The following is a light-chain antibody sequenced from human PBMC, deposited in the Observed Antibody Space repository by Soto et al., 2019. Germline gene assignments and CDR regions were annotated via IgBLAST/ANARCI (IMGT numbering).Light chain of an antibody. J-gene: IGLJ3*02. CDR3: AAWDDSLTGRV. CDR2: NDD. CDR1: GSNIGPNY. Sequence: QSVLSQTPSASGTPGQSITISCSGSGSNIGPNYVYWFQQFPGTAPKLLIYNDDQRPSGVPDRFSGSKSGTSASLGISGLRSEDEADYYCAAWDDSLTGRVFGGGTKVTVL. V-gene: IGLV1-47*02.